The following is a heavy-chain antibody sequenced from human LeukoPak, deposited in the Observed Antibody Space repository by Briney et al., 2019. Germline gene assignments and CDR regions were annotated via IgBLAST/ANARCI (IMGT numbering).Heavy chain of an antibody. V-gene: IGHV6-1*01. CDR3: ARMVGGAPDY. CDR2: TYYRSKWSN. CDR1: GDSVSKESAA. J-gene: IGHJ4*02. Sequence: SQTLSPTSAIDGDSVSKESAAWNWWRQSPSSGLSGLRRTYYRSKWSNNYAISVKRRISIPPDTSKNQFSLQLKFVTPKDTAVYYCARMVGGAPDYWGQGTLVTVSS. D-gene: IGHD1-26*01.